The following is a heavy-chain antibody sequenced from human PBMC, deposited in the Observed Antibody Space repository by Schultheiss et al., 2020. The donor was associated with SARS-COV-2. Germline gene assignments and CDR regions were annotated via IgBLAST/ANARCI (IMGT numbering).Heavy chain of an antibody. CDR1: GFTFSSYA. D-gene: IGHD1-26*01. CDR3: AKDSGSYYDY. V-gene: IGHV3-21*01. J-gene: IGHJ4*02. Sequence: GGSLRLSCAASGFTFSSYAMSWVRQAPGKGLEWVSSIGSRSSYIYYADSVKGRFTISRDNANNSLYLQMNSLRAEDTAVYYCAKDSGSYYDYWGQGTLVTVSS. CDR2: IGSRSSYI.